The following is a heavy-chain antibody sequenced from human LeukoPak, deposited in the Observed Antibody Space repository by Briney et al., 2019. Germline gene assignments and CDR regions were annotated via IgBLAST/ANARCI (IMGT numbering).Heavy chain of an antibody. V-gene: IGHV3-21*01. J-gene: IGHJ4*02. CDR1: GFTFSSYG. CDR3: ALGGYYFDY. Sequence: GGSLRLSCAASGFTFSSYGMSWVRQAPGKGLEWVSSISSSSSYIYYADSVKGRFTISRDNAKNTLYLQMNSLRAEDTAVYYCALGGYYFDYWGQGTLVTVSS. CDR2: ISSSSSYI.